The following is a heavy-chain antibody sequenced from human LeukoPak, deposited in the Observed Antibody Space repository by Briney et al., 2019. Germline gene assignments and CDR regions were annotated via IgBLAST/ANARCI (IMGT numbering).Heavy chain of an antibody. D-gene: IGHD1-26*01. CDR2: INPNSGGT. V-gene: IGHV1-2*02. CDR1: GGTFSSYA. Sequence: GASVKVSCKASGGTFSSYAISWVRQAPGQGLEWMGWINPNSGGTNYAQKFQGRVTMTRDTSISTAYMELSRLRSDDTAVYYCASLGYWDQVNGYWGQGTLVTVSS. CDR3: ASLGYWDQVNGY. J-gene: IGHJ4*02.